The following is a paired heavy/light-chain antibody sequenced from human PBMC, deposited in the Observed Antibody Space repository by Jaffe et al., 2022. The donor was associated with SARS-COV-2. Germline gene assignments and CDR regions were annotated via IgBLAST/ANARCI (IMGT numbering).Light chain of an antibody. CDR2: KVS. V-gene: IGKV2-30*01. CDR3: MQATHWPYT. CDR1: QSLVFGDGNTY. J-gene: IGKJ2*01. Sequence: DVVMTQSPLSLSVTLGQPASISCRSSQSLVFGDGNTYLNWFQQRPGQSPRRLIYKVSDRDSGVPDRFSGSASGSDFTLKISRVEAEDAAVYYCMQATHWPYTFGQGTKLEIK.
Heavy chain of an antibody. Sequence: EVRLAESGGGVVQPGRSLRLSCAASGFTLQDHAMHWVRQAPGKGLEWVAGIDWNSGRIGYGDSVKGRFTISRDNAKNSLFLQMNSLRADDTALYYCGKDITAGGMDVWGQGTTVIVSS. CDR1: GFTLQDHA. J-gene: IGHJ6*02. CDR2: IDWNSGRI. CDR3: GKDITAGGMDV. D-gene: IGHD3-16*01. V-gene: IGHV3-9*01.